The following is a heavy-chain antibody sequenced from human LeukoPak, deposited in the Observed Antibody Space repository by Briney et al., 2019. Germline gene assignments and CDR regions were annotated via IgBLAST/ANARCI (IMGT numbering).Heavy chain of an antibody. Sequence: SETLSLTCTVSGYSISSGYYWGGIRQPPGKGLEWIGSIYHSGSTYYNPSVKSRVTISVDTSKNEFSLKLSSVTAADTAVYYCASSPGSGSYMFDYWGQGTLVTVSS. CDR3: ASSPGSGSYMFDY. V-gene: IGHV4-38-2*02. J-gene: IGHJ4*02. CDR1: GYSISSGYY. D-gene: IGHD3-10*01. CDR2: IYHSGST.